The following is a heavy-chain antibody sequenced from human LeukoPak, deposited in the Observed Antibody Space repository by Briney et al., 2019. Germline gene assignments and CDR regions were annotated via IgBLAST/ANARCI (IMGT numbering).Heavy chain of an antibody. V-gene: IGHV4-30-4*01. CDR3: ANYGSGSYRFDP. J-gene: IGHJ5*02. CDR1: GGSISSGDYY. Sequence: SETLSLTCTVSGGSISSGDYYWSWIRQPLGKGLEWIGYIYYSGSTYYNPSLKSRVTISVDTSKNQFSLKLSSVTAADTAVYYCANYGSGSYRFDPWGQGTLVTVSS. CDR2: IYYSGST. D-gene: IGHD3-10*01.